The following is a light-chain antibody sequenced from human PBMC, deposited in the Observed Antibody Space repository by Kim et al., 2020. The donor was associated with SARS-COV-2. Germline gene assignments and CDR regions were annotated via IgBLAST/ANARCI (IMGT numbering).Light chain of an antibody. CDR1: QSVNSD. CDR3: QQYNNWPRT. V-gene: IGKV3-15*01. CDR2: GAS. J-gene: IGKJ1*01. Sequence: EIVMTQSPATLSVSPGERATLSCRASQSVNSDLAWYQQIPGQAPRLLIYGASTRATGIPARFSGSGSGTEFTLTISSLQSEDFALYYCQQYNNWPRTFGQGTKVEIK.